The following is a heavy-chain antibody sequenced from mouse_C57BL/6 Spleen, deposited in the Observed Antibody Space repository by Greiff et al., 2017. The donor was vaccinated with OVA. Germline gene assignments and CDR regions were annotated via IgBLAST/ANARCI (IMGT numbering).Heavy chain of an antibody. V-gene: IGHV1-72*01. CDR1: GYTFTSYW. J-gene: IGHJ1*03. CDR3: ARGDYGSNLGNFDG. CDR2: IVPNSGGT. Sequence: QVQLQQSGAELVKPGASVKLSCKASGYTFTSYWLHWVKQRPGRGLEWIGRIVPNSGGTKYNESFKSKATLTVDTPSSTDYMQLSSLSSDDCAVYYCARGDYGSNLGNFDGRGTGTTVTVSS. D-gene: IGHD1-1*01.